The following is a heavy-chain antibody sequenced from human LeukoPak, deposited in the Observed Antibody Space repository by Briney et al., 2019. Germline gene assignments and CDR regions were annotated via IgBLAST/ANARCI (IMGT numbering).Heavy chain of an antibody. CDR2: ISWNSGSI. D-gene: IGHD6-13*01. Sequence: LPGRSLRLSCAASGFTFDDYAMHWVRQAPGKGLEWVSGISWNSGSIGYADSVKGRFTISRGNAKNSLYLQMNSLRAEDTALYYCAKDTGYSSSWLDYWGPGTLVTVSS. J-gene: IGHJ4*02. CDR1: GFTFDDYA. CDR3: AKDTGYSSSWLDY. V-gene: IGHV3-9*01.